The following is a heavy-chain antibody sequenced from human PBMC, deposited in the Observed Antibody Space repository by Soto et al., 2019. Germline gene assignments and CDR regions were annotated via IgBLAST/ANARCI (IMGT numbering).Heavy chain of an antibody. CDR2: IYSSGNT. D-gene: IGHD3-22*01. J-gene: IGHJ3*01. CDR1: AGSLTSYY. V-gene: IGHV4-59*12. CDR3: ARGTRKYYYDDSDSSGIDDAFDV. Sequence: SETLSLTCTVSAGSLTSYYWNWIRQSPGKGLEWIGYIYSSGNTNYNSSLQSRVSISQDTSRKQFSLRLTSVTAADTAVYYCARGTRKYYYDDSDSSGIDDAFDVWGQGTMVTVSS.